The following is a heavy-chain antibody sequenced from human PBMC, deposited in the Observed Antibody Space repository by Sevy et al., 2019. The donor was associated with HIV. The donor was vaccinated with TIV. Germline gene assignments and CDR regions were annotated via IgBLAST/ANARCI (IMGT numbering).Heavy chain of an antibody. CDR1: GFTFSSYW. J-gene: IGHJ3*02. CDR2: INSDGSST. Sequence: GGSLRLSCAASGFTFSSYWMHWVRQAPGKGLVWVSRINSDGSSTSYAESVKGRFTISRDNAKNTLYLQMNSLRAEDTAVYYCASGWLVRGNAFDIWGQGTIVTVSS. CDR3: ASGWLVRGNAFDI. V-gene: IGHV3-74*01. D-gene: IGHD6-19*01.